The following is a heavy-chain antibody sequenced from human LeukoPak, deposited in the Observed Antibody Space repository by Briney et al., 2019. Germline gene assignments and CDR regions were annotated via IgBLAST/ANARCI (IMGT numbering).Heavy chain of an antibody. V-gene: IGHV3-48*03. CDR2: ISSSGSTI. CDR1: GFTFSSYE. CDR3: VADGVVAARGHYGMDV. Sequence: GGSLRLSCAASGFTFSSYEMNWVRQAPGKGLEWVSYISSSGSTIYYAGSVKGRFTISRDNAKNSLYLQMNSLRAEDTAVYYCVADGVVAARGHYGMDVWGQGTTVTVSS. D-gene: IGHD2-15*01. J-gene: IGHJ6*02.